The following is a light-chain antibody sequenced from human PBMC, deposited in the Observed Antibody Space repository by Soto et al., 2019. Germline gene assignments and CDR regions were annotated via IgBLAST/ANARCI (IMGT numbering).Light chain of an antibody. J-gene: IGKJ1*01. Sequence: AIRMTQSPSSLSASAGDRVAIACRASHAVGRYLAWYQQKPGQAPKLLIYGASTLQSGVPSRFSGGGSGTDFTLTISCLPSEDSATYYCQHYKNYPWTFGQGTMVEIK. V-gene: IGKV1-8*01. CDR2: GAS. CDR3: QHYKNYPWT. CDR1: HAVGRY.